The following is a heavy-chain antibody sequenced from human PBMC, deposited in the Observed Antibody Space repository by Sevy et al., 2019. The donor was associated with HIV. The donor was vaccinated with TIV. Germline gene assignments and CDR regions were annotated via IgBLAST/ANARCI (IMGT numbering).Heavy chain of an antibody. D-gene: IGHD3-10*01. Sequence: SQTLSLTCTVSGGSVTTGYWSWIRQPPGKGPEWIGYVYDIGRTAYSPSLKSRVTIPLDTTKNQFSLQLNSITAADTAVYYCARVRDYGSGSFSPWFGPWGQGTLVTVSS. J-gene: IGHJ5*02. CDR3: ARVRDYGSGSFSPWFGP. CDR2: VYDIGRT. CDR1: GGSVTTGY. V-gene: IGHV4-59*02.